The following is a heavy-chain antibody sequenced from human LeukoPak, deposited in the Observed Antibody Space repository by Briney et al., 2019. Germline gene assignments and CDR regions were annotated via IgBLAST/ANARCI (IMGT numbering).Heavy chain of an antibody. CDR1: GGSISSGSYY. V-gene: IGHV4-61*02. J-gene: IGHJ3*02. CDR3: ARDPGAGEWGDAFDI. D-gene: IGHD7-27*01. Sequence: PSETLSLTCTVSGGSISSGSYYWSWIRQPAGKGLEWIGRIYTSGSTNYNPSLKSRVTISVDTSKNQFSLKLSSVTAADTAVYYCARDPGAGEWGDAFDIWGQGTMVTVSS. CDR2: IYTSGST.